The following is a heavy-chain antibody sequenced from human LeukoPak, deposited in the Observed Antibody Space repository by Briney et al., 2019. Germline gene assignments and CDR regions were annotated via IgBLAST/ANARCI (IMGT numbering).Heavy chain of an antibody. D-gene: IGHD6-13*01. CDR2: IYHSWST. CDR1: GSSISRGYY. V-gene: IGHV4-38-2*01. Sequence: SETLSLICAVSGSSISRGYYWGWIRQPPGKGLDRIGTIYHSWSTYYSPSLKSRVTIPVDTSKNQVSLKLSSVTAADAAVYYCARLGAPYSSSWSFFDYWGQGTLVTVSS. CDR3: ARLGAPYSSSWSFFDY. J-gene: IGHJ4*02.